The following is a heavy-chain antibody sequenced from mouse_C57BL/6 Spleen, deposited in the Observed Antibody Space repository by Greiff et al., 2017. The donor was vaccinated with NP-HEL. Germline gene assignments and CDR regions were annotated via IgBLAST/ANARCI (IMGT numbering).Heavy chain of an antibody. D-gene: IGHD2-5*01. V-gene: IGHV5-4*01. CDR3: AREGSNHYFDY. J-gene: IGHJ2*01. Sequence: DVMLVESGGGLVKPGGSLKLSCAASGFTFSSYAMSWVRQTPEKRLEWVATISDGGSYTYYPDNVKGRFTISRDNAKNNLYLQMSHLKSEDTAMYYCAREGSNHYFDYWGQGTTLTVSS. CDR1: GFTFSSYA. CDR2: ISDGGSYT.